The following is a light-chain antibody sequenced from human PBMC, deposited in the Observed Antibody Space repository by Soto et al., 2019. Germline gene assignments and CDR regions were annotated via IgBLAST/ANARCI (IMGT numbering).Light chain of an antibody. CDR2: DAS. CDR3: QQRSNWPWT. J-gene: IGKJ1*01. Sequence: EIVLTQSPATLSLSPGERATLSCRASQSVSSYLAWYQQKPGQAPRLLIYDASNRATGIPARFSGSGSGTDFPLTISSLETEEFAVYYCQQRSNWPWTVGQWTKVDIK. V-gene: IGKV3-11*01. CDR1: QSVSSY.